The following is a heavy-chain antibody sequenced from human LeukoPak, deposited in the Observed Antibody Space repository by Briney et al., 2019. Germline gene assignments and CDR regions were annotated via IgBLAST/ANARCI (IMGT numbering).Heavy chain of an antibody. Sequence: GGSLRPSCAASGFTFSSYSMNWVRLAPGKGLEWVSSISSSTTYISYADSVKGRFTISRDNAKNSLYLQMNSLRAEDTAVYYCAGGAAGYVGASSFDYWGQGTLVTVSS. CDR3: AGGAAGYVGASSFDY. J-gene: IGHJ4*02. D-gene: IGHD1-26*01. V-gene: IGHV3-21*01. CDR1: GFTFSSYS. CDR2: ISSSTTYI.